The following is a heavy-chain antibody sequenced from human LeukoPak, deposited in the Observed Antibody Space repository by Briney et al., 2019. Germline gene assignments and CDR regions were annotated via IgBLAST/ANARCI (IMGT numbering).Heavy chain of an antibody. D-gene: IGHD3-10*01. J-gene: IGHJ4*02. CDR1: GFIFSSYV. CDR2: ISGSGGST. Sequence: PGGSLRLSCAASGFIFSSYVMSWVRQAPGKGLEWVSDISGSGGSTYYADSVKGRFTISRDNSKNTLYLQMNSLRAEDTAVYYCVKDSSHSMVRGVPYYFDYWGQGTLVTVSS. CDR3: VKDSSHSMVRGVPYYFDY. V-gene: IGHV3-23*01.